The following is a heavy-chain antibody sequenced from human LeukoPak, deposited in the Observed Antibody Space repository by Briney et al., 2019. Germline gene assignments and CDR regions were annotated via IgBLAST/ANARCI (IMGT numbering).Heavy chain of an antibody. V-gene: IGHV3-30*18. CDR3: AKILWDYSNYPPFDY. CDR1: GFTFSSYG. J-gene: IGHJ4*02. CDR2: ISYEGDDK. Sequence: GGSLRLSCGVSGFTFSSYGMHWVRQAPGKGLEWVAVISYEGDDKYYADSVKGRFTISRDNSKNMLYLQMNSLRAEDTAVYYCAKILWDYSNYPPFDYWGQGTLVTVSS. D-gene: IGHD4-11*01.